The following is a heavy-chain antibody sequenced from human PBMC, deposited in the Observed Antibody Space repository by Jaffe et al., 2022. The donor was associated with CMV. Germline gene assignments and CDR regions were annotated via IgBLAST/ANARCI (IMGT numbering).Heavy chain of an antibody. CDR2: VSPSSTDI. Sequence: QLVESGGGLVKPGGSLRLSCAASGFTFSAFAFSWVRQAPGKGLDWVSSVSPSSTDIYYTDSVKGRFTISRDNAKNSLYLQMNSLRVEDTAVYYCARVPYLGIGTSGIVDYWGQGTLVTVSS. J-gene: IGHJ4*02. CDR3: ARVPYLGIGTSGIVDY. V-gene: IGHV3-21*01. D-gene: IGHD1-1*01. CDR1: GFTFSAFA.